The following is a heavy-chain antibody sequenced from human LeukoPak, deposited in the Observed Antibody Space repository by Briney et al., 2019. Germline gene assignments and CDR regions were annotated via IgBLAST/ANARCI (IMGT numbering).Heavy chain of an antibody. CDR2: IYYSGST. CDR1: GGSINSNRYY. D-gene: IGHD1-26*01. CDR3: ARHEGYSGSYRDAFDI. V-gene: IGHV4-61*05. J-gene: IGHJ3*02. Sequence: SETLSLTCTVSGGSINSNRYYWSWIRQPPGKGLEWIGYIYYSGSTNYNPSLKSRVTISVDTSKNQFSLKLSSVTAADTAVYYCARHEGYSGSYRDAFDIWGQGTMVTVSS.